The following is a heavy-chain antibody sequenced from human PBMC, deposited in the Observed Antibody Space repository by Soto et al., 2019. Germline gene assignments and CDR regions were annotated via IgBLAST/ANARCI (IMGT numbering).Heavy chain of an antibody. CDR2: INHRGST. Sequence: QEHLQQWGAGLLKPSETLSLTCTVYGESVSGFHWSWIRQPPGKGLEWIGEINHRGSTTYNPSLKSRVTSSVDTPNHQLSLHLTSVAVADTAVSYCARGRIAHYDFRTGSPYFMDTWGKGTEVCVSS. CDR3: ARGRIAHYDFRTGSPYFMDT. CDR1: GESVSGFH. V-gene: IGHV4-34*01. D-gene: IGHD3-3*01. J-gene: IGHJ6*03.